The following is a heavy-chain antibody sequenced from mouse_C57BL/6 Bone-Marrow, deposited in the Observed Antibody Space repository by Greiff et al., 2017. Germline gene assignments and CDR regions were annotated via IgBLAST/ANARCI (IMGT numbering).Heavy chain of an antibody. CDR3: ARLEFDGSGGDWYFDV. CDR1: GYTFTSYD. D-gene: IGHD1-1*01. V-gene: IGHV1-85*01. J-gene: IGHJ1*03. Sequence: QVQLQQSGPELVKPGASVKLSCKASGYTFTSYDINWVKQRPGQGLEWIGWIYPRDGSTKYNEKVKGKATLTVDTSSSTAYMELHSLTSEDAAVYFCARLEFDGSGGDWYFDVWGTGTTVTVSS. CDR2: IYPRDGST.